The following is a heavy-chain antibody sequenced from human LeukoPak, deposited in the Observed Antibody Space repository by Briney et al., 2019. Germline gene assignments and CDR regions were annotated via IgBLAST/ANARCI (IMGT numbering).Heavy chain of an antibody. D-gene: IGHD6-19*01. CDR3: ARDASSGWKWNYYYMDV. V-gene: IGHV1-2*02. CDR2: INPNSGGT. J-gene: IGHJ6*03. CDR1: GYTFTGYY. Sequence: ASVKVSCKASGYTFTGYYMHWVRQAPGQGLEWMGWINPNSGGTNYAQKFQGRVTMTRDTSISTAYMELSRLRSDDTAVYYCARDASSGWKWNYYYMDVWGKGTTVTVSS.